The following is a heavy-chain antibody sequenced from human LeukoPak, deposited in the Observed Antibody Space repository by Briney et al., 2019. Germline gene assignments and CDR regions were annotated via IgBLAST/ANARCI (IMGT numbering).Heavy chain of an antibody. CDR1: GYTFTGYY. J-gene: IGHJ6*03. CDR3: ARGGFRYSSGWSYYYYYYMDV. V-gene: IGHV1-2*02. Sequence: GASVKVSCKASGYTFTGYYMHWVRQAPGQGLEWMGWINPNSGGTNYAQKFQGRVTMTRDTSISTAYMELSRLRSDDTAVYYCARGGFRYSSGWSYYYYYYMDVWGKGTTVTISS. CDR2: INPNSGGT. D-gene: IGHD6-19*01.